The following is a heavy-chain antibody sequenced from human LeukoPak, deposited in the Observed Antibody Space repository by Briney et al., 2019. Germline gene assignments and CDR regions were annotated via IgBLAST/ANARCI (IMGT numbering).Heavy chain of an antibody. V-gene: IGHV1-46*01. D-gene: IGHD6-19*01. J-gene: IGHJ4*02. CDR3: ARDERAVDEVWRLGNY. Sequence: GASVKVSCKTSGYSFTAFYIHWVRQAPGQGLEWMGIINPSGGSTSYAQKFQGRVTMTRDTSTSTVYMELSSLRSEDTAVYYCARDERAVDEVWRLGNYWGQGTLVTVSS. CDR2: INPSGGST. CDR1: GYSFTAFY.